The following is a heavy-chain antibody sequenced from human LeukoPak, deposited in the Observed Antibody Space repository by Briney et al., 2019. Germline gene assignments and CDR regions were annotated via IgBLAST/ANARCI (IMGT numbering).Heavy chain of an antibody. J-gene: IGHJ4*02. Sequence: ASVKVSCKASGYTFTSYYMHWVRQAPGQGLEWMGIINPSGGSTSYAQKFQGRVTMTRDTSTSTVYMELSSLRSEDTAVYYCARDRGRGYSGYVVDYWGQRTLVTVSS. CDR2: INPSGGST. V-gene: IGHV1-46*01. CDR1: GYTFTSYY. CDR3: ARDRGRGYSGYVVDY. D-gene: IGHD5-12*01.